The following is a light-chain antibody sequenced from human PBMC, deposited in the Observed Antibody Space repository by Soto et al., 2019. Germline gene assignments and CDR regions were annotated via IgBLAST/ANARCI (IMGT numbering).Light chain of an antibody. CDR2: AAS. V-gene: IGKV1-39*01. J-gene: IGKJ5*01. CDR1: QSISSY. Sequence: DIQMTQSPSSLSASVGDRVTITCRASQSISSYLNWYQQKPGKTHNLLIYAASSLQSGVPSRFSGRGSGTDFTLTISSLQPEDFATYYCQQSYSTPGTFGQWTRLEIK. CDR3: QQSYSTPGT.